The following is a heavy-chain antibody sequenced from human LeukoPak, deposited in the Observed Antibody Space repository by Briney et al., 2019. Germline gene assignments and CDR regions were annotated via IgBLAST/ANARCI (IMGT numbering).Heavy chain of an antibody. J-gene: IGHJ5*02. Sequence: GGSLRPSCTASGFTFSSYWMSWVRQAPGEGLEWVANINQDASEKYYVDSVKGRFTISRDNAKNSLYLQMNSLRAEDTAVYYCARGRRVPAAMGNWFDPWGQGTLVTVYS. CDR2: INQDASEK. V-gene: IGHV3-7*01. CDR3: ARGRRVPAAMGNWFDP. D-gene: IGHD2-2*01. CDR1: GFTFSSYW.